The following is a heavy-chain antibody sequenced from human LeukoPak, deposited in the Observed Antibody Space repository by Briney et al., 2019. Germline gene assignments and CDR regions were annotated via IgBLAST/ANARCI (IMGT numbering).Heavy chain of an antibody. Sequence: PGGSLRLSCAASGFTFSSYAMSWVRQAPGKGLEWVSAISGSGGSTYYADSVKGRFTISRDNSKNTLYLQMNSLRAEDTAVYYCAKDSSVPYDYIWGSYRYPDYWGQGTLVTVSS. V-gene: IGHV3-23*01. CDR1: GFTFSSYA. CDR3: AKDSSVPYDYIWGSYRYPDY. CDR2: ISGSGGST. J-gene: IGHJ4*02. D-gene: IGHD3-16*02.